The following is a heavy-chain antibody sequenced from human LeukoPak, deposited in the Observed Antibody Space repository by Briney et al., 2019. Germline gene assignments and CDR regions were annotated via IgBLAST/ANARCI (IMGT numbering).Heavy chain of an antibody. V-gene: IGHV4-4*07. D-gene: IGHD6-19*01. Sequence: SETLSLTCTVSGGSISSYYWTWIRQPAGKGLEWIGQIYAAGSTNYNPSLKSRVTVSVDTSKNQFSLKLSSVTAADSAVYYCARRGHSTGWSFDYWGQGILVTVSS. CDR3: ARRGHSTGWSFDY. CDR2: IYAAGST. CDR1: GGSISSYY. J-gene: IGHJ4*02.